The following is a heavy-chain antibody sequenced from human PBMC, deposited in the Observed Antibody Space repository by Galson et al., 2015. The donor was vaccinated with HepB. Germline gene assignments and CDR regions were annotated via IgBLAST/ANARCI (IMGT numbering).Heavy chain of an antibody. J-gene: IGHJ6*02. Sequence: CAISGDSVSSNSAAWNRIRQSPSRGLEWLGRTYYRSKWYNDYAVSVKSRITINPDTSKNQFSLQLNSVTPEDTAVYYCAREGGGIAERYYYYGMDVWGQGTTVTVSS. V-gene: IGHV6-1*01. CDR3: AREGGGIAERYYYYGMDV. CDR1: GDSVSSNSAA. CDR2: TYYRSKWYN. D-gene: IGHD6-13*01.